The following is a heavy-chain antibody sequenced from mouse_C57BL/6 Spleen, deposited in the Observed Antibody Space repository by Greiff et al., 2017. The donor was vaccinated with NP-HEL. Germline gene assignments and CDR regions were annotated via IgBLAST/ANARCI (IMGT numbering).Heavy chain of an antibody. CDR3: ARASYYYGSSYSFDY. V-gene: IGHV5-4*01. Sequence: EVQVVESGGGLVKPGGSLKLSCAASGFTFSSYAMSWVRQTPEKRLEWVATISDGGSYTYYPDNVKGRFTITRDNAKNNLYLQMSHLKSEDTAMYYCARASYYYGSSYSFDYWGQGTTLTVSS. J-gene: IGHJ2*01. CDR1: GFTFSSYA. CDR2: ISDGGSYT. D-gene: IGHD1-1*01.